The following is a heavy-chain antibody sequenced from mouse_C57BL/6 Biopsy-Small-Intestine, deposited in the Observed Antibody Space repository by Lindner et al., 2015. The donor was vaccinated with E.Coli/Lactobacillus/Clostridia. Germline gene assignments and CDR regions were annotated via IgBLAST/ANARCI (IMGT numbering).Heavy chain of an antibody. D-gene: IGHD2-12*01. Sequence: VQLQESGGGLVKPGGSLKLSCAASGFTFSDYGMHWVRQAPEKGLEWVAYISSGSSTIHYADTVRGRFTISRDNAKNTLFLQMTSLRSEDTAMYYCARDYSHCFDYWGQGTTLTVSS. CDR3: ARDYSHCFDY. CDR1: GFTFSDYG. V-gene: IGHV5-17*01. J-gene: IGHJ2*01. CDR2: ISSGSSTI.